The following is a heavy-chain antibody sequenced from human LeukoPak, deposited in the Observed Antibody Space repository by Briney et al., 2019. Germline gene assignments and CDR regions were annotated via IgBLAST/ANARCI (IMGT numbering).Heavy chain of an antibody. Sequence: PGGSLRLSCEASGFTFSSYSMNWVRQAPGKGLEWVSYISSSSSIIYYADSVKGRFTISRDNVKNSLYLQMNSLRAEDTAVYYCARDPGGYFDYWGQGTLVTVSS. CDR3: ARDPGGYFDY. V-gene: IGHV3-48*01. CDR2: ISSSSSII. CDR1: GFTFSSYS. D-gene: IGHD3-10*01. J-gene: IGHJ4*02.